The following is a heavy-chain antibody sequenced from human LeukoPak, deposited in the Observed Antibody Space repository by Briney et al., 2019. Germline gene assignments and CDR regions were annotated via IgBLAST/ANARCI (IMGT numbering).Heavy chain of an antibody. Sequence: SETLSPTCAVYGGSFSGYYWSWIRQPPGKGLEWIGGINHSGSTNYNPSLKSRVTISVDTSKNQFSLKLSSVTAADTAVYYCARGGLLWFGELLSIDRCIFGYWGQGTLVTVSS. V-gene: IGHV4-34*01. CDR1: GGSFSGYY. CDR2: INHSGST. D-gene: IGHD3-10*01. J-gene: IGHJ4*02. CDR3: ARGGLLWFGELLSIDRCIFGY.